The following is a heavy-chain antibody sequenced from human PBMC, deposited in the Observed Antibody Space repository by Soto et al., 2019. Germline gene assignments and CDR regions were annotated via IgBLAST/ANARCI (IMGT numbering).Heavy chain of an antibody. Sequence: SKTLSLTCTVSYGSISSYYWSWIRQHPVKGLEWIGYIYYSGSTNYNPSLKSRVTISVDTSKNQFSLKLSSVTAADTAVYYCARDQGGCEFEYWGQGTLVTVSS. J-gene: IGHJ4*02. CDR1: YGSISSYY. V-gene: IGHV4-59*01. D-gene: IGHD5-12*01. CDR3: ARDQGGCEFEY. CDR2: IYYSGST.